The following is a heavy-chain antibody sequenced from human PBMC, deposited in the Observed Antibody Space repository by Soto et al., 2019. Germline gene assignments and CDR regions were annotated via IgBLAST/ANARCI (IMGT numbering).Heavy chain of an antibody. CDR2: IYYSGST. CDR3: ARDLVKGYFDY. D-gene: IGHD3-10*01. CDR1: GGSISSGGYY. J-gene: IGHJ4*02. Sequence: QVQLQESGPGLVKPSQTLSLTCTVAGGSISSGGYYWSWIRQHPGKGLEWIGYIYYSGSTSYNPSLKGRVTLSLDTSKNQFSLKLSSVTAADTAVYYCARDLVKGYFDYWVQGTLVTVSS. V-gene: IGHV4-31*03.